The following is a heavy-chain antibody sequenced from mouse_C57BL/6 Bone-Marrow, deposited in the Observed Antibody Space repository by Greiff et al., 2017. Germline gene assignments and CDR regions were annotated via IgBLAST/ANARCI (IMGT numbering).Heavy chain of an antibody. V-gene: IGHV1-82*01. J-gene: IGHJ2*01. D-gene: IGHD4-1*01. Sequence: QVQLQQSGPELVKPGASVKISCKASGYAFSSSWMNWVKQRPGKGLEWIGRIYPGDGATNYNGKFKGKATLTADESSSTAYMQLSSLTSEDSAVYFCARRNWDHFDYWGQGTTLTVSS. CDR2: IYPGDGAT. CDR1: GYAFSSSW. CDR3: ARRNWDHFDY.